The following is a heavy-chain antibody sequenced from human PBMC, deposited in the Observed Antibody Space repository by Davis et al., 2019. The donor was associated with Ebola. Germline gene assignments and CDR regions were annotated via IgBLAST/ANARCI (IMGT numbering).Heavy chain of an antibody. CDR2: IYYSGST. V-gene: IGHV4-59*08. CDR1: GGSISSYY. D-gene: IGHD3-3*01. J-gene: IGHJ6*02. CDR3: ARLITIFGVVRARMDV. Sequence: MPSEPLSLTCTVPGGSISSYYWSWIRQPPGKGLEWFGYIYYSGSTNYNPSLKSRVTISVDTSKNQFSLKLSSVTAADTAVYYWARLITIFGVVRARMDVWGQGTTVTVSS.